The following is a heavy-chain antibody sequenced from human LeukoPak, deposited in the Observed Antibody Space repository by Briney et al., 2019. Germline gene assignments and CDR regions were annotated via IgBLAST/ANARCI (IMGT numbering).Heavy chain of an antibody. CDR3: ARTGDYALKD. D-gene: IGHD3-16*01. V-gene: IGHV3-48*04. CDR2: ISSSDSI. Sequence: GGSLRLSCAASGFTFSTYGMQWVRQVPGKGLEWVSYISSSDSIKYAASVKGRFTNSRDNAKNSLYLHLSSLRAEDTAVYYCARTGDYALKDWGQGTLVTVSS. J-gene: IGHJ4*02. CDR1: GFTFSTYG.